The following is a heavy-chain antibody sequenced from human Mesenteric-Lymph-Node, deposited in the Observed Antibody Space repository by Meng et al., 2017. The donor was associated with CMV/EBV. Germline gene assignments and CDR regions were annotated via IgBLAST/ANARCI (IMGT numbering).Heavy chain of an antibody. CDR2: INSDGSST. J-gene: IGHJ4*02. CDR1: GFTFSSYW. Sequence: GESLKISCAASGFTFSSYWMHWVRQAPGKGLVWVSRINSDGSSTTYADSVKGRFTVSRENPKNTVYLQMNSLRAEDTAVYYCGDFEAGWGQGTLVTVSS. D-gene: IGHD3-3*01. V-gene: IGHV3-74*03. CDR3: GDFEAG.